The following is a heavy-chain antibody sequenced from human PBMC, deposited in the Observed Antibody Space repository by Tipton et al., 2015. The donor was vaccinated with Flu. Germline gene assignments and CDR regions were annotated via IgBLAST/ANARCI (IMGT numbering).Heavy chain of an antibody. Sequence: GSLRLSCVGSGSTFRGYWWNWVRQAPGKGLEWVANINQDGSEMYYVDSLKGRFTVSRDNAKNTVYLQMNSLRVEDTAVYYCARSLMGAFDVWGQGTVVTVSS. D-gene: IGHD2-8*01. CDR1: GSTFRGYW. J-gene: IGHJ3*01. CDR2: INQDGSEM. V-gene: IGHV3-7*01. CDR3: ARSLMGAFDV.